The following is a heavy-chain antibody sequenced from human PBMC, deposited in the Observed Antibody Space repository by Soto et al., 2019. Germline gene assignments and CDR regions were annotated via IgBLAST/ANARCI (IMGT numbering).Heavy chain of an antibody. Sequence: SQTLSLTCAIAVDSVASNSAGWGWVRQSPSRGLEWLGRTYYRSKWYYEYAVSVRGRITINPDTSKNQYSLQLNSVTPEDTAGYFCARGEQYSGRIFDYWGQGTLVTVSS. CDR3: ARGEQYSGRIFDY. J-gene: IGHJ4*01. CDR2: TYYRSKWYY. CDR1: VDSVASNSAG. V-gene: IGHV6-1*01. D-gene: IGHD1-26*01.